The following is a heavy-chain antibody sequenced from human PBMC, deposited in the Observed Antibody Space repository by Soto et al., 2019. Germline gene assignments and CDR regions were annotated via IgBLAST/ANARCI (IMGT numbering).Heavy chain of an antibody. CDR2: ISYDGSNK. V-gene: IGHV3-30*18. J-gene: IGHJ6*01. CDR3: AKVRIYSSSWYYYGMDV. CDR1: GFTFSSYG. D-gene: IGHD6-13*01. Sequence: QVQLVESGGGVVQPGRSLRLSCAASGFTFSSYGMHWVRQAPGKGLEWVAVISYDGSNKYYADSVKGRFTISRDNSKNTLYLQMNSLRAEDTAVYYCAKVRIYSSSWYYYGMDVW.